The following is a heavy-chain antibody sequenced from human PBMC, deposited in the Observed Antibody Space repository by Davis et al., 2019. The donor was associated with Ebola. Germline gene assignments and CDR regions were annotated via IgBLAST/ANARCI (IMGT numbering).Heavy chain of an antibody. Sequence: SVKVSCKASGYTFTSYAMHWVREAPGQALEWMGWITPFNGNTNYAQKFQDRVTITRDRSMRTAYMELSSLRSEDTAMYYGASSGGGVTAFDYWGQGTLVTVSS. CDR1: GYTFTSYA. CDR2: ITPFNGNT. V-gene: IGHV1-45*02. D-gene: IGHD3-16*01. CDR3: ASSGGGVTAFDY. J-gene: IGHJ4*02.